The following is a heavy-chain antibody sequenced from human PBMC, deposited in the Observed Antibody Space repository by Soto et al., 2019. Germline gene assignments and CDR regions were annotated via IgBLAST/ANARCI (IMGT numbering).Heavy chain of an antibody. D-gene: IGHD2-2*01. CDR2: ISGSGGST. CDR3: AKDLRSTRTGLGAYFDY. V-gene: IGHV3-23*01. CDR1: GFTFSSYA. J-gene: IGHJ4*02. Sequence: EVXXXXSXXGXXXPGGSLXXXCAASGFTFSSYAMXXXRQAPGXXXXXXXAISGSGGSTYYADSVKGRFTISRDNSKNTLYXXMXXXRAEDTAVYYCAKDLRSTRTGLGAYFDYWGQGTLVTVSS.